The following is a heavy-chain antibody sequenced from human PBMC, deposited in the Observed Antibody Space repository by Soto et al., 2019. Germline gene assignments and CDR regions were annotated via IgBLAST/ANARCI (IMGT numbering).Heavy chain of an antibody. D-gene: IGHD3-22*01. J-gene: IGHJ6*02. V-gene: IGHV1-3*01. CDR3: ARGGALITMIVVVKLLSSYGMAV. Sequence: GASVKVSCKASGYTFTSYAMHWVRQAPGQRLEWMGWINAGNGNTKYSQKFQGRVTITRDTSASTAYMELSSLRSEDTAVYYCARGGALITMIVVVKLLSSYGMAVWGQGTTVTVSS. CDR2: INAGNGNT. CDR1: GYTFTSYA.